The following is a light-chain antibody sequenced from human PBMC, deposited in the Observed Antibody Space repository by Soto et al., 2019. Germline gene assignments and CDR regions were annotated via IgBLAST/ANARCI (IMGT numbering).Light chain of an antibody. CDR2: DVS. CDR3: CSYAGSYTFVV. V-gene: IGLV2-11*01. Sequence: QSALTQPRSASGSPGQSVTISCTGTSSDVGGYNYVSWYQQHPGKAPKLMIYDVSKRPSGVPDRFSGSNSGNTASLTISGLQAEDEADYYCCSYAGSYTFVVFGTGTKVTVL. CDR1: SSDVGGYNY. J-gene: IGLJ1*01.